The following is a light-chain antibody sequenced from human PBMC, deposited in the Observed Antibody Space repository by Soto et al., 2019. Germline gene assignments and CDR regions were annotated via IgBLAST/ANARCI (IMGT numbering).Light chain of an antibody. V-gene: IGKV1-27*01. Sequence: DIQMTQSRSFLSASVRDRVTITCRASQGISNYLAWYQQKPGKVPKLLIYAASTLQSGVPSRFSGSGSGTDFTLTISSLQPEDVATYYCQKYDSAPWTFGQGTKVEIK. J-gene: IGKJ1*01. CDR1: QGISNY. CDR3: QKYDSAPWT. CDR2: AAS.